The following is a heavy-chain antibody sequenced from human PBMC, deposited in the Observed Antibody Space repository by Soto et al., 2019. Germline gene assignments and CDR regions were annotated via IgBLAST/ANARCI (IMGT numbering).Heavy chain of an antibody. D-gene: IGHD2-15*01. CDR2: IWSAGFT. Sequence: VVSLRISCAASGFTFSSYAMSWVRQAPGKGLEWVSLIWSAGFTYYADSVKGRFTISRDNSKNTLYLQMNSLRAEDSAVYYCARELPPDLWGQGTLVTVSS. J-gene: IGHJ5*02. CDR1: GFTFSSYA. CDR3: ARELPPDL. V-gene: IGHV3-53*01.